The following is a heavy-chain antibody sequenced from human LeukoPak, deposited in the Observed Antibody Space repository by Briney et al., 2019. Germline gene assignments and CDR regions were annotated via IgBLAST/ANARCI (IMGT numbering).Heavy chain of an antibody. J-gene: IGHJ4*02. D-gene: IGHD1-26*01. CDR3: ARTQSQSGSYRYYFGY. CDR2: VYYIAST. V-gene: IGHV4-61*08. Sequence: SETLSLTCTVSGASVGSAGYYWSWIRQPPGGGLEWIGYVYYIASTNYNPSLKSRVTMSVNPSRNQFSLKLNSVTAADTAIYYCARTQSQSGSYRYYFGYWGQGTLVTVSS. CDR1: GASVGSAGYY.